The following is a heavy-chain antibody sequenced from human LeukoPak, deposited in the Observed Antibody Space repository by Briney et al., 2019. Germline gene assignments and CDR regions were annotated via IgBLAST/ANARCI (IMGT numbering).Heavy chain of an antibody. J-gene: IGHJ4*02. Sequence: PGGSLRLSCAASGFTFSSYGMHWVRQATGKGLEWVSGIGTSGDTYYPGSVKGRFTISRENAKNSLYLQMNSLRAGDTAVYYCTRGPGTTFDYWGQGTLVTVSS. CDR1: GFTFSSYG. D-gene: IGHD3-10*01. CDR3: TRGPGTTFDY. V-gene: IGHV3-13*04. CDR2: IGTSGDT.